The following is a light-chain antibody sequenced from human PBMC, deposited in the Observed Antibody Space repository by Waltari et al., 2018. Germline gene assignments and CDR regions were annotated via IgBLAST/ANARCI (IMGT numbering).Light chain of an antibody. CDR3: QQYNNWPPTFT. CDR1: QSVSSN. CDR2: GAS. Sequence: EVVMTQSPATLSVSPGERAALSCRASQSVSSNLAWYQQKPGQAPRLLINGASTRATAIPARFSGSGSGTEFTLTISSLQPEDFGVYYCQQYNNWPPTFTFGPGTKVDIK. V-gene: IGKV3-15*01. J-gene: IGKJ3*01.